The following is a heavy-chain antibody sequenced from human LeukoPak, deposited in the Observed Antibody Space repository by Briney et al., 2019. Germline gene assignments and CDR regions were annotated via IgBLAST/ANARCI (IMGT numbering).Heavy chain of an antibody. D-gene: IGHD1-26*01. V-gene: IGHV4-39*01. CDR1: GGSISSDSHY. CDR2: MYYSGNT. J-gene: IGHJ5*02. Sequence: SETLSLTCIVSGGSISSDSHYWGWIRQPPGKGLEWIGTMYYSGNTYYNPSLKSRVTISVDASKNQLSLKLSSLTAADTAVYYCARHEYSGSYYGLSWFDPWGQGTLVTVSS. CDR3: ARHEYSGSYYGLSWFDP.